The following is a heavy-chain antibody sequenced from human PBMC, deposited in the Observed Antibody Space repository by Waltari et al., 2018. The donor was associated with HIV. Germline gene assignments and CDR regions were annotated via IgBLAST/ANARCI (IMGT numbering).Heavy chain of an antibody. Sequence: EVQLVESGGGSVQPVRSLRLSCTASGIPFDDYAMHWVRQPPGKGLEWVSGISWNSGDIAYADSVKGRFTISRDNTKNSLFLQMNSVRVEDTALYYCVKDGASTIFGVLNGMDVWGQGTTVTVSS. D-gene: IGHD3-3*01. CDR2: ISWNSGDI. CDR1: GIPFDDYA. V-gene: IGHV3-9*01. J-gene: IGHJ6*02. CDR3: VKDGASTIFGVLNGMDV.